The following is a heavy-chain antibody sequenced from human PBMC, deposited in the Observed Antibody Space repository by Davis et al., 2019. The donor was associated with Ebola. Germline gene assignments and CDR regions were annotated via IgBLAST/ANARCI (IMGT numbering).Heavy chain of an antibody. CDR2: IDPSDSYT. CDR3: CIVVVPAAIGGYYYYGMDV. Sequence: PGGSLRLSCKGSGYSFTSYWISWVRQMPGKGLEWMGRIDPSDSYTNYSPSFQGHVTISADKSISTAYLQWSSLKASDTAMYYCCIVVVPAAIGGYYYYGMDVWGQGTTVTVSS. J-gene: IGHJ6*02. CDR1: GYSFTSYW. V-gene: IGHV5-10-1*01. D-gene: IGHD2-2*02.